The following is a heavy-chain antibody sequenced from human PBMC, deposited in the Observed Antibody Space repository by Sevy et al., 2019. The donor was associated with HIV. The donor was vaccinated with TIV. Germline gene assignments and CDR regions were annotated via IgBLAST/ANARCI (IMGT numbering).Heavy chain of an antibody. V-gene: IGHV3-73*01. CDR2: IRSKANSYAT. CDR3: YFLTWDQGYMDV. Sequence: GGSLRLSCAASGFTFSGSAMHWVRQASGKGLEWVGRIRSKANSYATAYAASVKGRFTISRDDSKNTAYLRMNSLKTEDTAVYYCYFLTWDQGYMDVWGKGTTVTVSS. CDR1: GFTFSGSA. D-gene: IGHD1-26*01. J-gene: IGHJ6*03.